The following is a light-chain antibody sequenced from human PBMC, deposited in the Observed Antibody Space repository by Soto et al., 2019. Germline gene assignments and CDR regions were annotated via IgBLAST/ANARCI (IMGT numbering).Light chain of an antibody. CDR1: SGDVGGYNY. Sequence: QSVLTQPRSVSGSPGQSVTISCTGASGDVGGYNYVSWYQQHPGNAPKLMIYDVTKWPSGVPDRFSGSKSGNTASLSISGLQAEDEADYYCCSFAGTYTFVVFGGGTQLTVL. J-gene: IGLJ2*01. V-gene: IGLV2-11*01. CDR2: DVT. CDR3: CSFAGTYTFVV.